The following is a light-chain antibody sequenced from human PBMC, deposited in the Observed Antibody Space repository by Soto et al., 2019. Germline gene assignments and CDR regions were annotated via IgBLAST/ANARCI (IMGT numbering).Light chain of an antibody. J-gene: IGLJ1*01. CDR3: SSYADTLYV. V-gene: IGLV2-8*01. Sequence: QSVLTQPPSASGSPGQSVTISCTGTSSDVGGYDYVSWYQQHPGRAPRLMIYEVSKRPSGVPDRFSGSKSGNTASLTVSGLQAEDEADYFCSSYADTLYVFGTGTKLTVL. CDR1: SSDVGGYDY. CDR2: EVS.